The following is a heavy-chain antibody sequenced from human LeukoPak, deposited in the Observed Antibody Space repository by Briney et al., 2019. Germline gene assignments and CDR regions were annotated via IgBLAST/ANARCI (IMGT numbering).Heavy chain of an antibody. D-gene: IGHD2-2*01. CDR3: ARDAVYCSSTSCRLGDNWFDP. CDR1: GHTFTGYY. CDR2: INPNRRGT. V-gene: IGHV1-2*02. J-gene: IGHJ5*02. Sequence: GASVKVSCKASGHTFTGYYMHWVRQAPGQGLEWMGWINPNRRGTNYAQKFQGRVTMTRDTSISTAYMELSRLRSDDTAVYYCARDAVYCSSTSCRLGDNWFDPWGQGTLVTVSS.